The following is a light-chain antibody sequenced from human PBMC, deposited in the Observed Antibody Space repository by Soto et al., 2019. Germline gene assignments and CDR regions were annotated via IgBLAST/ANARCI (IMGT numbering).Light chain of an antibody. V-gene: IGKV4-1*01. CDR1: QTIFRTSNNKDY. Sequence: DIVLTQSPDSLAVSLGETATIHCRSSQTIFRTSNNKDYLAWYQQRPGQPPKLLIYWASTRESGVPDRFSGAGSGTEFTLTISDLQAEDVAVYYCQQFHNSPSYTIGQGTKLEIK. CDR3: QQFHNSPSYT. J-gene: IGKJ2*01. CDR2: WAS.